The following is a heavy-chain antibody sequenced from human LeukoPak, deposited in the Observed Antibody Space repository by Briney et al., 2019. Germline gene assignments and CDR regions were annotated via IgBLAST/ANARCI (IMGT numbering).Heavy chain of an antibody. V-gene: IGHV1-18*01. CDR2: ISTYNGHT. J-gene: IGHJ4*02. Sequence: ASVKVSCKASGYAFPNYGIAWVRQAPGQGLELMGWISTYNGHTNYAQKLQDRVTMTTETTTSTAYMELRSLRADDTAVYFCARVMVTDINPNPNTKFDSWGQGTLVSVSA. CDR1: GYAFPNYG. D-gene: IGHD5-18*01. CDR3: ARVMVTDINPNPNTKFDS.